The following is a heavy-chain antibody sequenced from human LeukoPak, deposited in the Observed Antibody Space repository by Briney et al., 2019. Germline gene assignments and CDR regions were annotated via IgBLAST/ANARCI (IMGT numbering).Heavy chain of an antibody. V-gene: IGHV4-34*01. D-gene: IGHD3-22*01. Sequence: PSETLSLTCDVNDESFSTYYWSWIRQSPGKGLEWIAEISHRGTSTYNPSLQSRVTVSVDASKNQFSLKVNSVTAADTAVYYCAREIHFDSSGQRTLHAFDIWGQGTMVTVSS. CDR1: DESFSTYY. CDR2: ISHRGTS. J-gene: IGHJ3*02. CDR3: AREIHFDSSGQRTLHAFDI.